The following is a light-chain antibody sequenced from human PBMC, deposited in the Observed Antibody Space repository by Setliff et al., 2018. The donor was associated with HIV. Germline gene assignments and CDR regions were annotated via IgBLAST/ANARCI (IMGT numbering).Light chain of an antibody. CDR3: SSYTSSSTYV. V-gene: IGLV2-14*01. Sequence: QSVLTQPASVSGSPGQSITISCTATTSDVGGYNYVSWCQHHPGKAPKLMIYEVSNRPSGVSNRFSGSKSGNTASLTISGLQAEDEADYFCSSYTSSSTYVFGAGTKVTVL. CDR1: TSDVGGYNY. CDR2: EVS. J-gene: IGLJ1*01.